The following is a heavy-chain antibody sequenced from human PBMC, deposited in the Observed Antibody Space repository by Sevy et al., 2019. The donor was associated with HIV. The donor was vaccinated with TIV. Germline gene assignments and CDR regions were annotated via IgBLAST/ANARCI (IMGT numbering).Heavy chain of an antibody. Sequence: GGSLRLSCAASGFTFDDYTMHWVRQAPGKGLEWVSLISWDGGRTYYADSVKGRFTISRDNSKNSLYLQMNSLRTEDTVLYYCANQAAAGRFYFDYWGQGTLVTVSS. J-gene: IGHJ4*02. CDR1: GFTFDDYT. V-gene: IGHV3-43*01. D-gene: IGHD6-13*01. CDR3: ANQAAAGRFYFDY. CDR2: ISWDGGRT.